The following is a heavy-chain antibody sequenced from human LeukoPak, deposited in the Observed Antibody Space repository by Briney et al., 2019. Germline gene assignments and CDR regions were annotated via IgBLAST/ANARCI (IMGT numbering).Heavy chain of an antibody. CDR1: GGSISGYY. D-gene: IGHD6-19*01. CDR3: ARLASSGWSHCDY. Sequence: SEALSLTCTVSGGSISGYYWSWIRQPPGKGPEWIGYIYYSGSTNYNPSLKSRVTISVDTSKNQFSLKMNSVTAADTAVYYCARLASSGWSHCDYWGQGTLVTVSS. V-gene: IGHV4-59*08. CDR2: IYYSGST. J-gene: IGHJ4*02.